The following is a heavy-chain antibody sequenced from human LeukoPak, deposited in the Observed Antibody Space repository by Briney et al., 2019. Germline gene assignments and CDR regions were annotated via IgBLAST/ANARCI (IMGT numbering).Heavy chain of an antibody. CDR3: VKDSVPTGFDY. CDR2: ISSNGGST. J-gene: IGHJ4*02. Sequence: GGSLILCCAASGFTFSSYAMRWVRQAPGKGLEWVSAISSNGGSTYYADSVKGRFTISRDNSKNTLYLQMSSLRAEDTAVYYCVKDSVPTGFDYWGQGTLVTASS. CDR1: GFTFSSYA. V-gene: IGHV3-64D*09. D-gene: IGHD1-1*01.